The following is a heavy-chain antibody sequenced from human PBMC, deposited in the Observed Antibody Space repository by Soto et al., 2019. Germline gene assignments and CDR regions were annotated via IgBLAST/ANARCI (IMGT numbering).Heavy chain of an antibody. D-gene: IGHD5-18*01. Sequence: EVRLLESGGGLVQPGGSLRLSCVASGFTFSNYDMHWVRQGAGEGLEWVAAIGSGGDTYYPDSVKGRFTISRENGNNSFYLQMNSLRAEDTALYYCARGRRSYGHGSWGQGTLVTVSS. CDR2: IGSGGDT. J-gene: IGHJ4*02. V-gene: IGHV3-13*01. CDR1: GFTFSNYD. CDR3: ARGRRSYGHGS.